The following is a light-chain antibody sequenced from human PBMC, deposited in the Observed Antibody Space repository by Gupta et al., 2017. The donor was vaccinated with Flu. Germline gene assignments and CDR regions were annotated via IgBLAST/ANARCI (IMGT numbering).Light chain of an antibody. CDR3: QSADSRGTAV. CDR1: VFSNQY. J-gene: IGLJ2*01. CDR2: RDT. Sequence: SYELRQPPSVSVSPGQTATITCSADVFSNQYVYWYQQKARQAPILVIYRDTERPSGIPERFSGSTSGTIVTLTISGGQAGDEADYYCQSADSRGTAVFGGGTKLTVL. V-gene: IGLV3-25*02.